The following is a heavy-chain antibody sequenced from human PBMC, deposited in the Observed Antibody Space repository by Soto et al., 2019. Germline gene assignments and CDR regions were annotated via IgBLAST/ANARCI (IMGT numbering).Heavy chain of an antibody. CDR1: GFTFDDYA. Sequence: PGWSLRLSCAASGFTFDDYAMHWVRQAPGKGLEWVSGISWNSGLIGYVDSVKGRFTISRDNAKNSLYLQMNSLRAEDTALYYCAKGGFWELNYYYYGMDVWGQGTTVIAS. D-gene: IGHD1-26*01. CDR2: ISWNSGLI. J-gene: IGHJ6*02. CDR3: AKGGFWELNYYYYGMDV. V-gene: IGHV3-9*01.